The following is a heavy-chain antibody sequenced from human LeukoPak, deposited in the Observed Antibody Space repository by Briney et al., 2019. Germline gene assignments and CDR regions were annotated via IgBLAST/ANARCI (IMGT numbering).Heavy chain of an antibody. D-gene: IGHD3-16*02. J-gene: IGHJ4*02. Sequence: GESLKFSCKGSGYSFTSYWIGWVRQMPGKGLEWMGIIYPGDSDTRYSPSFQGQVTISADKSISTAYLQWSSLKASDTAMYYCAVPLVRLGELSPNYFDYWGQGTLSPSPQ. V-gene: IGHV5-51*01. CDR3: AVPLVRLGELSPNYFDY. CDR2: IYPGDSDT. CDR1: GYSFTSYW.